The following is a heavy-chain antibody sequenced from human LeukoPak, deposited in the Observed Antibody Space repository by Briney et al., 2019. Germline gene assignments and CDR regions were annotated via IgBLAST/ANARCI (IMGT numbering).Heavy chain of an antibody. CDR3: VRDFPENWQLVPLLGY. CDR1: GFTLSNYN. CDR2: MRSGDGDT. J-gene: IGHJ4*02. Sequence: GGSLRLSCAASGFTLSNYNMNWVRQAPGKGLEWVAVMRSGDGDTTYADSVRGRFTISRDNSKNRLDLQMNSLRPEDTAVYYCVRDFPENWQLVPLLGYWGQGTLVTVSS. D-gene: IGHD6-6*01. V-gene: IGHV3-23*01.